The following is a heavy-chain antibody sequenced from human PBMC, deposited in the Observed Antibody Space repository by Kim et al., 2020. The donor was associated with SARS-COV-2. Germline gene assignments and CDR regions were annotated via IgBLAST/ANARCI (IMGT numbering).Heavy chain of an antibody. CDR3: ARGTWGGGGWGYGSGQYNRFDT. Sequence: ASVKVSCKASGYTFTSSHIQWVRQAPGQGLEWVGIINPSGGSTTYAQRLQGRVTMTRDTSTGTVYMELSSLRSEDTALYYCARGTWGGGGWGYGSGQYNRFDTSGAGTLVTVSS. V-gene: IGHV1-46*03. D-gene: IGHD3-10*01. J-gene: IGHJ5*02. CDR2: INPSGGST. CDR1: GYTFTSSH.